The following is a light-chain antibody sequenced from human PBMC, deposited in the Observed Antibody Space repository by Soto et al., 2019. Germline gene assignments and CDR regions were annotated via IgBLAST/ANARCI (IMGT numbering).Light chain of an antibody. J-gene: IGKJ1*01. CDR1: QSSGIY. CDR2: AES. Sequence: DIQMTQSPSSLSASVGARVTITCRASQSSGIYLNWYPQKQGKAPKLLIYAESRLQSGGPSRFSSSESGSDVTLSISSLQPEYFATSHCQRSDSTPRAFDQGTKVEIK. V-gene: IGKV1-39*01. CDR3: QRSDSTPRA.